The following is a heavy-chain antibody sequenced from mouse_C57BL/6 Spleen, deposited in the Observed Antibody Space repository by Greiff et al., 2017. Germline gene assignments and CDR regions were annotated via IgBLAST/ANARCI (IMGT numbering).Heavy chain of an antibody. Sequence: EVKLMESGGDLVKPGGSLKLSCAASGFTFSSYGMSWVRQTPDKRLEWVATISSGGSYTYYPDSVKGRFTISRDNAKNTLYLQMSSLKSEDTAMYYGARRKQCYYAMDYWGQGTSVTVSS. CDR1: GFTFSSYG. CDR2: ISSGGSYT. CDR3: ARRKQCYYAMDY. V-gene: IGHV5-6*02. J-gene: IGHJ4*01.